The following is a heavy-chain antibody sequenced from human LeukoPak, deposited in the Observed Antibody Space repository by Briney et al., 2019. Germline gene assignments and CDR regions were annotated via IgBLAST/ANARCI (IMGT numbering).Heavy chain of an antibody. V-gene: IGHV3-21*01. CDR3: ARDKGSSWPDYFDY. J-gene: IGHJ4*02. Sequence: GGSLRLSCAASGFTFSSYSMNWVRQAPGKGLEWLSSISSGSSYIYYADSVKGRFTISRDNAKNSLYLQMNSLRAEDTAVYYCARDKGSSWPDYFDYWGQGTLVTVSS. CDR2: ISSGSSYI. D-gene: IGHD6-13*01. CDR1: GFTFSSYS.